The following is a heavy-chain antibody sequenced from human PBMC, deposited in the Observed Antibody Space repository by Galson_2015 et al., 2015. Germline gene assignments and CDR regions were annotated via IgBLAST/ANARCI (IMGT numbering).Heavy chain of an antibody. V-gene: IGHV3-30*01. CDR3: ARGGLQAYNRASDI. J-gene: IGHJ3*02. CDR2: ISYDGDNK. CDR1: GFTFSSSA. Sequence: SLRLSCAASGFTFSSSAMHWVRQAPGKGLEWVAVISYDGDNKYYVESVKGRFTISRDNSKNTLYLQMNSLRAEDTAVYYCARGGLQAYNRASDIWGQGTMVTVSS. D-gene: IGHD5-24*01.